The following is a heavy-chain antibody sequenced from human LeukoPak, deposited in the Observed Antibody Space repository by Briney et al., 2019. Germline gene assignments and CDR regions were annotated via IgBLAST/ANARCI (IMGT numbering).Heavy chain of an antibody. V-gene: IGHV1-69*04. Sequence: ASVKVSCKASGGTFSSYAISWVRQAPGQGLEWMGRIIPILGIANYAQKIQGRVTIAADKSTSTAYMELSSLRSEDTAVYYCARQAVAGPSFDYWGQGTLVTVSS. J-gene: IGHJ4*02. D-gene: IGHD6-19*01. CDR1: GGTFSSYA. CDR2: IIPILGIA. CDR3: ARQAVAGPSFDY.